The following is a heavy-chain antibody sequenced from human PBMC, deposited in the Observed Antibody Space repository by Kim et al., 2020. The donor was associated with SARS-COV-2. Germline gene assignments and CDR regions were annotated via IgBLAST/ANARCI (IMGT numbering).Heavy chain of an antibody. CDR2: ISGFGDIT. J-gene: IGHJ5*02. CDR1: GFTFSSYV. D-gene: IGHD2-2*01. CDR3: AKSGVVPAAGWFVP. Sequence: GGSLRLSCAASGFTFSSYVMNWVRQAPGKGLEWVSTISGFGDITYSADSVKGRFTISRDNSKNTLYLQMNSLRAEDTAIYYCAKSGVVPAAGWFVPWGQGTLVTVSS. V-gene: IGHV3-23*01.